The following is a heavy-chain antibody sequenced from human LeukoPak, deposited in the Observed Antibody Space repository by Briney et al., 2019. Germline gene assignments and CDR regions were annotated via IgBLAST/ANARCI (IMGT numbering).Heavy chain of an antibody. J-gene: IGHJ3*02. D-gene: IGHD3-9*01. CDR2: ISYDGSNK. Sequence: GGSLRLSCAASGFTFSSYGMHWVRQAPGKGLEWVAVISYDGSNKYYADSVKGRFTISRDNSKNTLYLQMNSLRAEDTAVYYCAKQVELRYFDWLLGAFDIWGQGTMVTVSS. V-gene: IGHV3-30*18. CDR3: AKQVELRYFDWLLGAFDI. CDR1: GFTFSSYG.